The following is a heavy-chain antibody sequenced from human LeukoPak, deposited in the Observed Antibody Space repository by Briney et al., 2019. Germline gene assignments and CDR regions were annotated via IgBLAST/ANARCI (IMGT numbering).Heavy chain of an antibody. J-gene: IGHJ4*02. D-gene: IGHD5-24*01. CDR3: ARDRRDGFIP. CDR2: IYYSGST. V-gene: IGHV4-39*07. CDR1: GGSISSSSYY. Sequence: SETLSLTCTVSGGSISSSSYYWGWIRQPPGKGLEWIGSIYYSGSTYYNPSLKSRVTISVDTSKNQFSLKLSSVTAADTAVYYCARDRRDGFIPWGQGTLVTVSS.